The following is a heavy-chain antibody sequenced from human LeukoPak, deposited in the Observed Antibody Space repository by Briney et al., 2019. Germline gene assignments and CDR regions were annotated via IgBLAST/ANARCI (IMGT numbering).Heavy chain of an antibody. D-gene: IGHD1-7*01. CDR1: GFTFSSYA. J-gene: IGHJ4*02. CDR2: ISYDGSNK. CDR3: ARGQYNWNSDY. V-gene: IGHV3-30-3*01. Sequence: PGGSLRLSCAASGFTFSSYAMHWVRQAPGKGLEWVAVISYDGSNKYYADSVKGRFTISRDNSKNTLYLQMNSLRAEDTAVYYCARGQYNWNSDYWGQGTLVTVSS.